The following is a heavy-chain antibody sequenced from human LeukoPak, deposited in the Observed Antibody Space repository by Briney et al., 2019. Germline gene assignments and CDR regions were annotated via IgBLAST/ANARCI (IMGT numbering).Heavy chain of an antibody. J-gene: IGHJ4*02. V-gene: IGHV3-30*02. CDR3: AKPHFDD. CDR1: GSTFRSYA. Sequence: PGGSLRLSCAASGSTFRSYAMSWVRQAPGKGLEWVAFIRYDGSNKYYADSVKGRFTISRDNSKNTLYLQMNSLRAGDTAVYYCAKPHFDDWGQGTLVTVSS. CDR2: IRYDGSNK.